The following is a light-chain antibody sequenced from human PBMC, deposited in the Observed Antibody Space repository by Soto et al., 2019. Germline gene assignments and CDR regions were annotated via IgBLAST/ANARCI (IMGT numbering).Light chain of an antibody. CDR2: AAS. CDR1: QSIYSS. Sequence: DIQMTQSPSSLSASVGDRVTITCRASQSIYSSLNWYHQKPGKAPKLLIYAASNLQSGVPSRFSGSGSGTDFTLSISSLQPEDVAPYYCQHSYSAPYTFGQVTKLEI. CDR3: QHSYSAPYT. V-gene: IGKV1-39*01. J-gene: IGKJ2*01.